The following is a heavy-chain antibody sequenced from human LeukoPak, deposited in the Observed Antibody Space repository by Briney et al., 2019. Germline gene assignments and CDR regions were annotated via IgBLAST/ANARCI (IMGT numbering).Heavy chain of an antibody. J-gene: IGHJ4*02. V-gene: IGHV4-59*08. Sequence: SETLSLTCTVSGDSINNYYWSWIRQPPGKGLEWIGYIYYSGSTNYNPSLKSRVTISVDTSKNQFSLKLTSVTAADTAVYYCARHVGYYDSSDYHGHFDYWGQGTLVTVSS. CDR1: GDSINNYY. CDR2: IYYSGST. D-gene: IGHD3-22*01. CDR3: ARHVGYYDSSDYHGHFDY.